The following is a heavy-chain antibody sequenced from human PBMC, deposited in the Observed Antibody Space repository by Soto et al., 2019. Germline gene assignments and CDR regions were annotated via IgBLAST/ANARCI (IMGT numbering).Heavy chain of an antibody. V-gene: IGHV1-69*12. J-gene: IGHJ6*02. CDR1: GGPFSSYA. D-gene: IGHD6-13*01. CDR2: ISPIFGTA. Sequence: QVQLVQSGAEVKKPGSSVKVSCKASGGPFSSYAISWVRQAPGQGLEWMGGISPIFGTANYAQKVQGRITIAEDESPSTAQREQRTLRSKDWDVKYCPRVHIAATGSEGEYYYCYGMDVWGQGTTVNVSS. CDR3: PRVHIAATGSEGEYYYCYGMDV.